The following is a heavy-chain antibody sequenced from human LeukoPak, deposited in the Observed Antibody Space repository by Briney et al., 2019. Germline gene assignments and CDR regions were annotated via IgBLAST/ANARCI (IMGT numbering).Heavy chain of an antibody. Sequence: SETLSLTCAVYGGSFSGYYWSWIRQPPGKWLEWIGEINHSGSTNYNPSLKSRVTISVDTSKNQFSLKLSSVTAADTAVYYCARGGIGWFDPWGQGTLVTVSS. V-gene: IGHV4-34*01. CDR3: ARGGIGWFDP. CDR1: GGSFSGYY. CDR2: INHSGST. J-gene: IGHJ5*02.